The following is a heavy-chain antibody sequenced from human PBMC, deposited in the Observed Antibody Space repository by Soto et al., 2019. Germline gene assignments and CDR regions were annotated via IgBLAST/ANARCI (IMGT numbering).Heavy chain of an antibody. D-gene: IGHD3-22*01. J-gene: IGHJ5*02. CDR1: GFTFSSYA. Sequence: GGSLRLSCAASGFTFSSYAMSWVRQAPGKGLEWVSAISGSGGSTYYADSVKGRFTISRDNSKNTLYLQMNSLRAEDTAVYYCAKGAYYYDSSGYFTPFDPWGQGTLVTVSS. CDR3: AKGAYYYDSSGYFTPFDP. CDR2: ISGSGGST. V-gene: IGHV3-23*01.